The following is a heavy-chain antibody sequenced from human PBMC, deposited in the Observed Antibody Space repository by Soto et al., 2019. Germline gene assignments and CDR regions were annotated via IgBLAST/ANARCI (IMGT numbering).Heavy chain of an antibody. Sequence: GGSLRLSCAASGFTFSSYGMHWVRQAPGKGLEWVAVIWYDGSNKYYADSVKGRFTISRDNSKNTLYLQMNSLRAEDTAVYYCARDLGLAEPGDAFDIWGQGTMVTVSS. CDR1: GFTFSSYG. CDR3: ARDLGLAEPGDAFDI. V-gene: IGHV3-33*01. CDR2: IWYDGSNK. J-gene: IGHJ3*02.